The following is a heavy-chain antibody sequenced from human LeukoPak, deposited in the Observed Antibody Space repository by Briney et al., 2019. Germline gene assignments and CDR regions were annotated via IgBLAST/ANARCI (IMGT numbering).Heavy chain of an antibody. V-gene: IGHV3-23*01. CDR3: AKGGYFAFET. CDR2: INRSGRT. CDR1: GFTFSTYD. D-gene: IGHD2-2*03. Sequence: GGSLRLSCAAAGFTFSTYDMQWVRQAPGEGLEWVSGINRSGRTYYTDSVKSRFTISRDNSKNSLYMQMNSLRAEDTAVYYCAKGGYFAFETWGQGTMVAVSS. J-gene: IGHJ3*02.